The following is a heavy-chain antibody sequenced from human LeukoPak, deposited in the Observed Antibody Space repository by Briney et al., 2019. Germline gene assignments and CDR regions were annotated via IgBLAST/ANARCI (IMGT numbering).Heavy chain of an antibody. V-gene: IGHV4-39*01. J-gene: IGHJ4*02. CDR3: ASAYQLPLFDY. D-gene: IGHD2-2*01. CDR2: IYYSGST. Sequence: SETLSLTCTVSGGSISGSSYYWGWIRQPPGKGLEWVGSIYYSGSTYYNPSLKSRVTISVDTSKNQFSLKLSSVTAADTAVYYCASAYQLPLFDYWGQGTLVTVSS. CDR1: GGSISGSSYY.